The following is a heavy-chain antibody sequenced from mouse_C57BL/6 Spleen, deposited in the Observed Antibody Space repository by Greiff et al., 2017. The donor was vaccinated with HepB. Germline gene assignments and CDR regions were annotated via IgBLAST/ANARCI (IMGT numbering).Heavy chain of an antibody. J-gene: IGHJ2*01. CDR1: GYTFTSYW. D-gene: IGHD1-1*01. V-gene: IGHV1-69*01. CDR3: ASVATTVVAHFDY. Sequence: QVQLQQPGAELVMPGASVKLSCKASGYTFTSYWMHWVKQRPGQGLEWIGEIDPSDSYTNYNQKFKGKSTLTVDKSSSTAYMQLSSLTSEDSAVYYCASVATTVVAHFDYWGQGTTLSVSS. CDR2: IDPSDSYT.